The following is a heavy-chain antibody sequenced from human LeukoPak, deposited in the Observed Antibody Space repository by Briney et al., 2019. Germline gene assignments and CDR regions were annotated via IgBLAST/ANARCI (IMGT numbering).Heavy chain of an antibody. CDR2: IKQDGSEK. CDR3: ARGGSSWPYNWFDP. Sequence: GGSLRLSCAASGFTFSSYWMSWVRQAPGKGMEWVANIKQDGSEKYYVDSVKGRFTISRDNAKNSLYLQMNSLRAEDTAVYYCARGGSSWPYNWFDPWGQGTLVTVSS. J-gene: IGHJ5*02. D-gene: IGHD6-13*01. CDR1: GFTFSSYW. V-gene: IGHV3-7*03.